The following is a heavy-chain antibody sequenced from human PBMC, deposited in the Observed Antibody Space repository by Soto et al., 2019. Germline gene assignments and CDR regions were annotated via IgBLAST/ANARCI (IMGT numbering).Heavy chain of an antibody. Sequence: SCKAAGCSFSIYAISWVRDAPGQGHEWMGGIIPIFGTATYAQKFQGRVTITADESTSTAYMELSGLRSENTAGYYCVSDTRKSRTKLDYWGQGTLVTVSS. CDR2: IIPIFGTA. V-gene: IGHV1-69*01. CDR1: GCSFSIYA. J-gene: IGHJ4*02. CDR3: VSDTRKSRTKLDY.